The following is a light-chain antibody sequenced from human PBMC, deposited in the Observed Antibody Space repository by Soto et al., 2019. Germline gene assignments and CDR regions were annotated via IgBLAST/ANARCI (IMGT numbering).Light chain of an antibody. J-gene: IGKJ5*01. CDR1: QTITSTF. V-gene: IGKV3-20*01. Sequence: EIALTQSPGTLSLSPGDTATLSCSVNQTITSTFSAWYQQHPGQGTSLLIYGTSNRATGIPDRCSGSGSGTDFTLTISRLETEDFAVFYCQQYGTSEIIFGQGTRLEIK. CDR3: QQYGTSEII. CDR2: GTS.